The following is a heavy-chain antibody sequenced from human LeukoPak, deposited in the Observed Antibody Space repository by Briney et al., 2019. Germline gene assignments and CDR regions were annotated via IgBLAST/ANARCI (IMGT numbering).Heavy chain of an antibody. J-gene: IGHJ4*02. CDR2: ISGSGGST. CDR3: AKDPGTSSWFDY. Sequence: GGSLRLSCAASGFTSSSYWMHWVRQAPGKGLEWVSAISGSGGSTYYADSVKGRFTISRDNSKNTLYLQMNSLRAEDTAVYYCAKDPGTSSWFDYWGQGTLVTVSS. CDR1: GFTSSSYW. D-gene: IGHD6-13*01. V-gene: IGHV3-23*01.